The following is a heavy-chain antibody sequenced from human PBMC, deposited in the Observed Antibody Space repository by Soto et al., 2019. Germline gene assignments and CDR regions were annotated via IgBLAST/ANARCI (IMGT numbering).Heavy chain of an antibody. J-gene: IGHJ6*02. CDR2: IYTSGST. D-gene: IGHD6-13*01. CDR3: ARAGTAAGRMDV. CDR1: GGSISSYY. V-gene: IGHV4-4*07. Sequence: LSLTCTVSGGSISSYYWSWIRQPAVKGLEWIGRIYTSGSTNYNPSLKSRVTMSVDMSKNQLSLKLSSVTTADTAVYYCARAGTAAGRMDVWGQGTKVTVSS.